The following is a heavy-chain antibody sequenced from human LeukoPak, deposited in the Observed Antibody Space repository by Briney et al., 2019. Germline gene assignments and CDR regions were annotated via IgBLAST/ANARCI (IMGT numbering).Heavy chain of an antibody. Sequence: GGSLRLSCAASGFTFSSYWMSWVRQAPGKGLEWVGRIKSKTDGGATHYAAPVKGRFTISRDDSKNTLYLQMNSLKTEDTAAYYCTTEAYYYDSGAIKYFDYWGQGTLVTVSS. V-gene: IGHV3-15*01. CDR3: TTEAYYYDSGAIKYFDY. CDR1: GFTFSSYW. CDR2: IKSKTDGGAT. D-gene: IGHD3-22*01. J-gene: IGHJ4*02.